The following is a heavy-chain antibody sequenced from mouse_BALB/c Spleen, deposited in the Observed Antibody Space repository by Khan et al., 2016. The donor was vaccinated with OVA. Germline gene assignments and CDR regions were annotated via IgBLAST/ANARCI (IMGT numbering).Heavy chain of an antibody. Sequence: QIQLVQSGPELKKPGETVKISCKASGYTFTNYGMNWVKQAPGKGLKWMGWINTYTGEPTYADDFKGRFVFSLETSASTAYLKINNHKNEDTATYFGASGGYWYFDVWGAGTTVTVSS. CDR1: GYTFTNYG. J-gene: IGHJ1*01. CDR3: ASGGYWYFDV. V-gene: IGHV9-3-1*01. CDR2: INTYTGEP. D-gene: IGHD1-1*02.